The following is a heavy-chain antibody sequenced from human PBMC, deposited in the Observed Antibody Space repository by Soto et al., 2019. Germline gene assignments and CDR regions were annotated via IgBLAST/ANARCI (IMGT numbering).Heavy chain of an antibody. Sequence: QLQLQESGPGLVKPSETLSLSCTVSGGSISSSFYWGWIRQPPGKGLEWIGSIYATGNTYYNPSLKGRVTISADTSKNQFSRNLISGTAADTAVYYCRSSSRYSTDVWGQGATVTVSS. CDR2: IYATGNT. D-gene: IGHD6-13*01. CDR1: GGSISSSFY. V-gene: IGHV4-39*01. CDR3: RSSSRYSTDV. J-gene: IGHJ6*02.